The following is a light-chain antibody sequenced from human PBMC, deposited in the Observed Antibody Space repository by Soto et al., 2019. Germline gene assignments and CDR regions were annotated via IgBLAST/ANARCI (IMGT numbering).Light chain of an antibody. CDR1: QSVRGDY. Sequence: SQSVRGDYLAWYQQKPGQAPRLLMYGASSRATGIPERFSGSGSGTDVTITISRLEPEDGAVYECQQYGSSPRTFCQGTKVDI. V-gene: IGKV3-20*01. J-gene: IGKJ1*01. CDR3: QQYGSSPRT. CDR2: GAS.